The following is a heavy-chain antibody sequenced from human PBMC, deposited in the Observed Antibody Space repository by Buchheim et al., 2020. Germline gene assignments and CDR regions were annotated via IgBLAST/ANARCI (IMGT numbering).Heavy chain of an antibody. CDR3: ARDLAMDGSFQCDY. CDR2: ISAKTGQT. CDR1: GYRFTNYA. Sequence: QLVQSGVEVKKPGASVKVSCKASGYRFTNYAISWVRQAPGQGLEWMGWISAKTGQTKYAQKFRGRLTMTTDTSTTTAYMELRSLRADDTAVYYCARDLAMDGSFQCDYWGRGAL. V-gene: IGHV1-18*01. D-gene: IGHD3/OR15-3a*01. J-gene: IGHJ4*02.